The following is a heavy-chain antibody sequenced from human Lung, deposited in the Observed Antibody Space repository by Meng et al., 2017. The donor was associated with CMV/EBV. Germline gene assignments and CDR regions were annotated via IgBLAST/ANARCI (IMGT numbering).Heavy chain of an antibody. J-gene: IGHJ5*01. CDR1: GGPLDSGAYC. Sequence: CTVSGGPLDSGAYCWSWIRQHPEKGLEWIGYTYYDGSTHYNPSLRSRAAISVDTSKNQFSLRLNSVTAADTAVYYCARQAPVNWFDPWGQGALVTVSS. V-gene: IGHV4-31*03. CDR2: TYYDGST. CDR3: ARQAPVNWFDP.